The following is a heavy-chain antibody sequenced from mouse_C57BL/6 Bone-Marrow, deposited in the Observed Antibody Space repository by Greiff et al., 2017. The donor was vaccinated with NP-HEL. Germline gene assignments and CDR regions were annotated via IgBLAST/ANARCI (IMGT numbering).Heavy chain of an antibody. Sequence: QVQLQQSGAELARPGASVKLSCKASGYTFTSYGISWVKQRTGQGLEWIGKIYPRSGNTYYNEKFKGKATLTADKSSSTAYMALRRWTSEDSAVYFCALYSTTVVFPTYLDDWGQGTTLTVSS. CDR2: IYPRSGNT. D-gene: IGHD1-1*01. CDR3: ALYSTTVVFPTYLDD. V-gene: IGHV1-81*01. J-gene: IGHJ2*01. CDR1: GYTFTSYG.